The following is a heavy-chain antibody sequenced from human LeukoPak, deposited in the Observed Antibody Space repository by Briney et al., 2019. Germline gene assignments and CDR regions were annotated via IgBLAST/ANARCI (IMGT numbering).Heavy chain of an antibody. CDR1: GGTFSSYV. Sequence: SVMVSCKASGGTFSSYVISWGRQARGQGLEWMGGIIPIFGTANYAQNFQGRVTITADTSTSTAYMELSSLRSEDTAVYYCAREKEVVVAASIRYYYYYYMDVWGKGTTVTVSS. CDR2: IIPIFGTA. CDR3: AREKEVVVAASIRYYYYYYMDV. D-gene: IGHD2-15*01. J-gene: IGHJ6*03. V-gene: IGHV1-69*06.